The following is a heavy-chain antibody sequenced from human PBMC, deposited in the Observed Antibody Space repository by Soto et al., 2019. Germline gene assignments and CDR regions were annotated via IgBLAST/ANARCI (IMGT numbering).Heavy chain of an antibody. CDR1: GFTFSSYG. J-gene: IGHJ3*02. D-gene: IGHD2-15*01. CDR3: ARGNVPTPLVVAAMDDAFDI. V-gene: IGHV3-48*04. CDR2: ISSSGSTI. Sequence: GGSLRLSCAASGFTFSSYGMSWVRQAPGKGLEWVSYISSSGSTIYYADSVKGRFTISRDNAKNSLYLQMNSLRAEDTAVYYCARGNVPTPLVVAAMDDAFDIWGQGTMVTVSS.